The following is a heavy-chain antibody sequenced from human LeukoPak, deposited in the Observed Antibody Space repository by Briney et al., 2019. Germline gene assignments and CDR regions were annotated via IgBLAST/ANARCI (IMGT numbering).Heavy chain of an antibody. CDR2: IYYSGST. Sequence: SETLSLTCTVSGGSISSYYWSWIRQPPGKGLEWIGYIYYSGSTNYNPSLKSRVTISVDTSKNQFSLKLSSVTAADTAVYYCARDRMMATDWYFDLWGRGTLVTVSS. D-gene: IGHD5-24*01. J-gene: IGHJ2*01. V-gene: IGHV4-59*01. CDR1: GGSISSYY. CDR3: ARDRMMATDWYFDL.